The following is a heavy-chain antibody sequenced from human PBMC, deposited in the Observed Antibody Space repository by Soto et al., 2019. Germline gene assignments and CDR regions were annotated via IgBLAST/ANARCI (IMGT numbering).Heavy chain of an antibody. D-gene: IGHD5-12*01. Sequence: QVQLVESGGGVVQPGRSLRLSCAASGFTFSTYGMHWVRQAPGKGLEWVAVIWYDGSNKYYADSVKGRFTISRDDSKNTLYLQMNSLRAEDTAGYYCARDGHEATTVDSWGQGTLVTVSS. V-gene: IGHV3-33*01. CDR1: GFTFSTYG. J-gene: IGHJ4*02. CDR3: ARDGHEATTVDS. CDR2: IWYDGSNK.